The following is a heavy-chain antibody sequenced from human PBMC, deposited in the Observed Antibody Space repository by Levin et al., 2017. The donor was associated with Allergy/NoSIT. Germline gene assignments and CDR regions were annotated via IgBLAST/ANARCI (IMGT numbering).Heavy chain of an antibody. CDR1: GGSFSDNY. Sequence: SSQTLSLTCAVYGGSFSDNYWTWIRQSPGKGLEWIGEINRSGKTNYSPSLKSRVTISMDTSKSQVSLRLSSVTAADTAMYYCASRGMDIVLVVAASWFDPWGQGSLVTVSS. J-gene: IGHJ5*02. D-gene: IGHD2-15*01. CDR3: ASRGMDIVLVVAASWFDP. V-gene: IGHV4-34*01. CDR2: INRSGKT.